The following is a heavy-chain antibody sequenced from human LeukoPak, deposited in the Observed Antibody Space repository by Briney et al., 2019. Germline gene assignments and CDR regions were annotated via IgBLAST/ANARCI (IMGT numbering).Heavy chain of an antibody. CDR2: ISPYNGNT. Sequence: ASVKVSCKTSGYTFTTNGISWVRQAPGQGLEWMGWISPYNGNTNYAEKVQGRITMTTDTYTRTVFMELGGLTSDDTAVYYCARELSYYGSGNYYQGRGYYFGYWGQGTLLTVSS. CDR1: GYTFTTNG. D-gene: IGHD3-10*01. CDR3: ARELSYYGSGNYYQGRGYYFGY. J-gene: IGHJ4*02. V-gene: IGHV1-18*01.